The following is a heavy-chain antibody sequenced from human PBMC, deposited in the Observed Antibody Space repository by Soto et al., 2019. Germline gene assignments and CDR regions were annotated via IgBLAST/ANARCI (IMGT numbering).Heavy chain of an antibody. CDR2: ISYDGGNE. CDR3: AKDSSVVAAGSGGWFDP. D-gene: IGHD6-13*01. Sequence: GGSLRLSRAASGFSFSTYGMHWVRQAPGKGLEWVATISYDGGNEYYVDSAKGRFTVSRDNSKNTLYLQMNSLRPEDTAVYYCAKDSSVVAAGSGGWFDPWGQGTLVTVS. V-gene: IGHV3-30*18. CDR1: GFSFSTYG. J-gene: IGHJ5*02.